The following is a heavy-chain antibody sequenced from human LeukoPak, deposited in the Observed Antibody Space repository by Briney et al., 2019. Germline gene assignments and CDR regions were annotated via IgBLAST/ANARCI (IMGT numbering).Heavy chain of an antibody. D-gene: IGHD1-14*01. V-gene: IGHV1-18*01. CDR3: ARDLLTAGWFDP. Sequence: ASVKVSCKASGYTFTSYGISWVRQAPGQGLEWMGWISAYNGNTNYAQKLLGRVTMTTDTSTSTAYMELRSLRSDDTAVYYCARDLLTAGWFDPWGQGTLVTVSS. CDR2: ISAYNGNT. J-gene: IGHJ5*02. CDR1: GYTFTSYG.